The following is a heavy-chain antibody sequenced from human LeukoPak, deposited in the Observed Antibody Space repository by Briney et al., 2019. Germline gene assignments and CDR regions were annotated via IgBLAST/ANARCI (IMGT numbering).Heavy chain of an antibody. CDR2: IYYSGST. J-gene: IGHJ4*02. Sequence: SETLSLTCTVSGGSISSSSYYWGWIRQPPGKGLEWIGSIYYSGSTYYNPSLKSRVTISVDTSKNQFSLKLSSVTAADTAVYYCARQPYDILTGSTYYFDYWGQGTLVTVSS. CDR3: ARQPYDILTGSTYYFDY. D-gene: IGHD3-9*01. V-gene: IGHV4-39*01. CDR1: GGSISSSSYY.